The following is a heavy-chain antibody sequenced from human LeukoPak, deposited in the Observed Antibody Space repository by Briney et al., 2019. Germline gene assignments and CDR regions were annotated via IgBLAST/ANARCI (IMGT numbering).Heavy chain of an antibody. CDR2: ISGSGGST. V-gene: IGHV3-23*01. CDR3: AREWVVVPAAVDY. CDR1: GFTFSSYA. D-gene: IGHD2-2*01. J-gene: IGHJ4*02. Sequence: PGGSLRLSCAASGFTFSSYAMSWVRQAPGKGLEWVSAISGSGGSTYYADSVKGRFTISRDNAKNSLYLQMNSLRAEDTAVYYCAREWVVVPAAVDYWGQGTLVTVSS.